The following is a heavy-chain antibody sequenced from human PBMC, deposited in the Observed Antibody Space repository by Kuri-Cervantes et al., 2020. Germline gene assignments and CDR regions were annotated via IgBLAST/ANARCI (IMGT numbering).Heavy chain of an antibody. D-gene: IGHD2-21*01. CDR1: GFTFSSYG. CDR2: ISYDGSNK. Sequence: LSLTCAASGFTFSSYGMHWVRQAPGTGLEWVAVISYDGSNKYYADSVKGRFTISRDNSKNTLYLQMNSLRAEDTAVYYCAKGHRYGMDVWGQGTTVTVSS. V-gene: IGHV3-30*18. CDR3: AKGHRYGMDV. J-gene: IGHJ6*02.